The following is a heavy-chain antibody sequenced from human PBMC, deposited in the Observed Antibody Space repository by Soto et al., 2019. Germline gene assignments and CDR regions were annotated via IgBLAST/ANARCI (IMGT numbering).Heavy chain of an antibody. Sequence: EVQLLESGGGMVQPGGSLRLSCAASGFTFSSYAMSWVRQAPGKGLEWVSVISGSGGTTYYAESVKGRFTISRDNSKNTLYLQMNSLRAEDTAVYYCAKDCSPIFGVVTCLGYGMDVWGQGTTVTVSS. V-gene: IGHV3-23*01. CDR2: ISGSGGTT. J-gene: IGHJ6*02. CDR3: AKDCSPIFGVVTCLGYGMDV. D-gene: IGHD3-3*01. CDR1: GFTFSSYA.